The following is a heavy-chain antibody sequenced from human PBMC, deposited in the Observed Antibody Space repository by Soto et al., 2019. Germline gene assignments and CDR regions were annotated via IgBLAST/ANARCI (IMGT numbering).Heavy chain of an antibody. J-gene: IGHJ6*01. CDR1: GFTFSSYG. D-gene: IGHD2-21*02. CDR2: IWYDGSNK. Sequence: LRLSCAASGFTFSSYGLHWVRQAPGKGLEWVAVIWYDGSNKYYADSVKGRFTISRDNSKNPLYLQMNSLRAEDTAVYYCARDSCCGGDVHYGMDVWGQGTTVRVSS. CDR3: ARDSCCGGDVHYGMDV. V-gene: IGHV3-33*01.